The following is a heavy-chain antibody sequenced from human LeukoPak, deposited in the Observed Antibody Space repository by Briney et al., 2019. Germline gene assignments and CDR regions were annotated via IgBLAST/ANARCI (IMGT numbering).Heavy chain of an antibody. D-gene: IGHD3-16*01. Sequence: PSETLSLTCAVYGGSFSGYYWSWIRQPPGKGLEWIGEINHSGSTNYNPSLKSRVTISVDTSKNQFSLKLSSVTAADTAVYYCAREGASRYYYYYMDVWGKGTTVTVSS. CDR2: INHSGST. J-gene: IGHJ6*03. CDR1: GGSFSGYY. CDR3: AREGASRYYYYYMDV. V-gene: IGHV4-34*01.